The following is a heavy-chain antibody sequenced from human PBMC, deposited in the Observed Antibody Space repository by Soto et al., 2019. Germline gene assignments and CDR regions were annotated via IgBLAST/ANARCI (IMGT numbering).Heavy chain of an antibody. CDR3: AKGSGGTYHYYGMDV. V-gene: IGHV3-9*01. J-gene: IGHJ6*02. D-gene: IGHD2-15*01. CDR1: GFTFDDYA. CDR2: INWNSGNI. Sequence: GGSLRLSCAASGFTFDDYAMPWVRQAPGKGLEWVSGINWNSGNIGYADSVKGRFTISRDNAKNSLYLQMNSLRAEDTALYYCAKGSGGTYHYYGMDVWGQGTTVTVSS.